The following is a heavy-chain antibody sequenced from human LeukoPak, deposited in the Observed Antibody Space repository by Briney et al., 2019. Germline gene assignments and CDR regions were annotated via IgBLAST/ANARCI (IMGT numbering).Heavy chain of an antibody. CDR1: GFSLSTSGMS. V-gene: IGHV2-70*11. CDR2: IDWDDDK. Sequence: SGPTLVNPTQTLTLTCTFSGFSLSTSGMSVSWIRQSPGKALEWLARIDWDDDKYYSTSLKTRLTISKDASKNQVVLTMTNMDPVDTATYYCARIHIVRGREPFDYWGQGTLVTVSS. D-gene: IGHD1-26*01. CDR3: ARIHIVRGREPFDY. J-gene: IGHJ4*01.